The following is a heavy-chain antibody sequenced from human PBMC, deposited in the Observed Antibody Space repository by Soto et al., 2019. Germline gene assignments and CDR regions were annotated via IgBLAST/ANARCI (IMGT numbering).Heavy chain of an antibody. CDR1: GLTFSSYA. J-gene: IGHJ6*02. V-gene: IGHV3-23*01. D-gene: IGHD2-15*01. CDR3: AKSGQGGYYYYGMDV. CDR2: ISGSGGST. Sequence: GGSLRLSCASSGLTFSSYAMSWVRQAPGKGLEWVSAISGSGGSTYYADSVKGRFTISRDNSKNTLYLQMNSLRAEDTAVYYCAKSGQGGYYYYGMDVWGQGTTVTVSS.